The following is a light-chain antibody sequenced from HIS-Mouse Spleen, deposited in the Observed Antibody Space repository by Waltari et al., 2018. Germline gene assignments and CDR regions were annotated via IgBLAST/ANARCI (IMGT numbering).Light chain of an antibody. CDR2: DDS. V-gene: IGLV3-21*03. CDR3: QVWDSSSDHVV. J-gene: IGLJ2*01. Sequence: SYVLTQPPSVSVAPGKTARITCGGNNIGSKSVHWYQQKPGQAPVLVVYDDSDRPSGIPGRFSGSNSGNTATLTIRRVEAGDEADYYCQVWDSSSDHVVFGGGTTLTVL. CDR1: NIGSKS.